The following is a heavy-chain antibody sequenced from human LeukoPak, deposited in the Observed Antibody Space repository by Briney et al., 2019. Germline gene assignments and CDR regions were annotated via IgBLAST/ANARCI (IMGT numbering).Heavy chain of an antibody. Sequence: GGSLRLSCAASGFTVSSNYMSWVRQAPGKGLEWVSIIYSDGRTHYTDSVKGRFTISRDNSKNTMSLQMNCLRADDAAVYYCVSHSDTLTSYSFDYWGQGTLVTVSS. V-gene: IGHV3-53*01. D-gene: IGHD3-9*01. CDR1: GFTVSSNY. CDR2: IYSDGRT. CDR3: VSHSDTLTSYSFDY. J-gene: IGHJ4*02.